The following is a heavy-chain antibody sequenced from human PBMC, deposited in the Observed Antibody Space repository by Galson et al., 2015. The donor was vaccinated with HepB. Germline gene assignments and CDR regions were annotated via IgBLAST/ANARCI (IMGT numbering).Heavy chain of an antibody. D-gene: IGHD2-2*01. J-gene: IGHJ4*01. CDR3: AKEQKLCTPTTCSNLIVY. CDR2: IFRNGDT. V-gene: IGHV4-4*01. CDR1: GVSVTSDTW. Sequence: LSLTCAVSGVSVTSDTWWNWVRQSPEKGLEWIGEIFRNGDTNYNPSLNGRVIISLDKSRNQFSLSLTSVTAADTAVYFCAKEQKLCTPTTCSNLIVYWGRGTLVTVSS.